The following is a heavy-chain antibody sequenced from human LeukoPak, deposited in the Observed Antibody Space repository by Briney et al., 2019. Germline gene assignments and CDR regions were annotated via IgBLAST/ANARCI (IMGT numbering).Heavy chain of an antibody. J-gene: IGHJ2*01. CDR3: ARDSSGGNFRYWYFDL. CDR1: GFTFSTYT. V-gene: IGHV3-21*01. D-gene: IGHD4-23*01. Sequence: GGSLRLSXAASGFTFSTYTMNWVSQAPGKGLEWVSSITNGGSYIYYADSVEGRFTISRDNAKNSLYLQMNSLRAEDTAVYYCARDSSGGNFRYWYFDLWGRGTLVTVSS. CDR2: ITNGGSYI.